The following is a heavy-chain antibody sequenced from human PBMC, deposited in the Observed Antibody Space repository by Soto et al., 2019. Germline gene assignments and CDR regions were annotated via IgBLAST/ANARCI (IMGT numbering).Heavy chain of an antibody. CDR3: ARDPGPGGVFY. CDR1: GFTFSSYS. Sequence: GGSLRLSCAASGFTFSSYSMNWVRQAPGKGLEWVSSISSSSSYIYYADSVKGRFTISRDNAKNSLYLQMNSLRAEDTAVYYCARDPGPGGVFYWGQGTRVTVSS. CDR2: ISSSSSYI. V-gene: IGHV3-21*01. D-gene: IGHD3-16*01. J-gene: IGHJ4*02.